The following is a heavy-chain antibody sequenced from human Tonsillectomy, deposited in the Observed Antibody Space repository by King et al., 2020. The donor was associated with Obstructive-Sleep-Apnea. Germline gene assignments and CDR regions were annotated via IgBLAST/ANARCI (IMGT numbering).Heavy chain of an antibody. CDR2: ISANGDAK. Sequence: VQLVESGGGLAQPGGSLRLSCTVSGLTFSDFKMSWVRQAPGKGLEWVSAISANGDAKNYADSVKGRFTVSRDNSESLLFLHLSSLRVEDTAVYYCAKDGPLWVGGDLIHPWGQGTLVSVSS. CDR1: GLTFSDFK. D-gene: IGHD3-10*01. V-gene: IGHV3-23*04. J-gene: IGHJ5*02. CDR3: AKDGPLWVGGDLIHP.